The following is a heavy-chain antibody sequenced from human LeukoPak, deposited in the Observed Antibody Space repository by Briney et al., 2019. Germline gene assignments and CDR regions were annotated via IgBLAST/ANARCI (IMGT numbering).Heavy chain of an antibody. D-gene: IGHD4-11*01. CDR1: GFTFSSYA. Sequence: PGGSLRLSCAASGFTFSSYAMHWVRQAPGKGLEYVSAISSNGGSTYYANSVKGRFTISRDNSKNTLYLQMGSLRAEDMAVYYCARGVGLVTPGYYYMDVWGKGTTVTVSS. V-gene: IGHV3-64*01. CDR2: ISSNGGST. J-gene: IGHJ6*03. CDR3: ARGVGLVTPGYYYMDV.